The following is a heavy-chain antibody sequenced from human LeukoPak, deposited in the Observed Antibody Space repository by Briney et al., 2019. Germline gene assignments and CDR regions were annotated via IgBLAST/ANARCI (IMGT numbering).Heavy chain of an antibody. CDR3: AKLATSDTGGTY. J-gene: IGHJ4*02. D-gene: IGHD3-3*02. CDR2: INPSGDST. Sequence: ASVKISCKASGSTFTINHIHWVRQAPGQGLEWMGVINPSGDSTTYAQNVQGRVTMTRDTSTSTVYMELRSLRSEDTAIYYCAKLATSDTGGTYWGQGTLVTVSS. V-gene: IGHV1-46*01. CDR1: GSTFTINH.